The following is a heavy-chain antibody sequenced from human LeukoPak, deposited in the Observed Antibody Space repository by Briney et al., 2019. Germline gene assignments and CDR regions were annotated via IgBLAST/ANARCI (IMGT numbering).Heavy chain of an antibody. V-gene: IGHV4-4*07. Sequence: PSETLSLTCTVSGGSISSYYWSWIRQPAGKGLEWTGRIYTSGSTNYNPSLKSRVTMSVDTSKNQFSLKLSSVTAADTAVYYCARDKWFGELFPRWFDPWGQGTLVTVSS. CDR2: IYTSGST. J-gene: IGHJ5*02. CDR1: GGSISSYY. CDR3: ARDKWFGELFPRWFDP. D-gene: IGHD3-10*01.